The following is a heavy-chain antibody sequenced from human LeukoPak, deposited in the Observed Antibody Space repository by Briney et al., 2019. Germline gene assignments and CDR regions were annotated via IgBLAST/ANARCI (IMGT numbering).Heavy chain of an antibody. J-gene: IGHJ4*02. Sequence: PGGSLRLSCAASGFTFSSYAMSWVRHAPGKGLEWVSAISGSGGSTYYADSVKGRFTISRDNSKNTLYLQMNSLRAEDTAVYYCAKASHIVVVVAATYFDYWGQGTLVTVSS. V-gene: IGHV3-23*01. CDR2: ISGSGGST. D-gene: IGHD2-15*01. CDR1: GFTFSSYA. CDR3: AKASHIVVVVAATYFDY.